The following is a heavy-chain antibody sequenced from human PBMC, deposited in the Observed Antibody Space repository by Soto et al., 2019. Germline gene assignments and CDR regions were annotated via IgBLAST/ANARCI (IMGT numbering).Heavy chain of an antibody. CDR2: ISGSGGST. D-gene: IGHD6-19*01. J-gene: IGHJ4*02. V-gene: IGHV3-23*01. Sequence: GGSLRLSCAASGFTFSSYAMSWVRQSPGKGLEWVSAISGSGGSTYYADSVKGRFTISRDNSKNTLYLQMNSLRAEDTAVYYCAKDSGPAVAGPVDYWGQGTLVTVSS. CDR1: GFTFSSYA. CDR3: AKDSGPAVAGPVDY.